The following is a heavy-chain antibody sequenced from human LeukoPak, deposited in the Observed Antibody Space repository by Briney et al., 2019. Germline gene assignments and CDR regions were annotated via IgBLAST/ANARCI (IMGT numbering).Heavy chain of an antibody. V-gene: IGHV3-74*01. CDR3: ARASYSTSSRNWFDP. Sequence: GGSLRLSCAASGFTISNYWMHWVRQAPGKGLVWVSRINNDGSSTNYADSVKGRFTISRDNAESTLYLQMNSLRAEDTAVYYCARASYSTSSRNWFDPWGQGTLVTVSS. CDR1: GFTISNYW. J-gene: IGHJ5*02. D-gene: IGHD6-6*01. CDR2: INNDGSST.